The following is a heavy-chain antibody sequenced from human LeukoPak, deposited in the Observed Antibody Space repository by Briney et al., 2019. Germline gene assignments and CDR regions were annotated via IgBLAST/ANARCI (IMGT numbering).Heavy chain of an antibody. CDR1: GDSVSSKNGA. CDR3: ARDFGTTGWHTFDY. CDR2: TYYRSKWYN. J-gene: IGHJ4*02. V-gene: IGHV6-1*01. Sequence: SQTLTLTCVVSGDSVSSKNGAWHWIRQSPSRGLEWLLRTYYRSKWYNDYAESMEGRMTISQDTSKNQYSLHLNSVTPDDTAVYYCARDFGTTGWHTFDYWGQGTLVTVSS. D-gene: IGHD6-19*01.